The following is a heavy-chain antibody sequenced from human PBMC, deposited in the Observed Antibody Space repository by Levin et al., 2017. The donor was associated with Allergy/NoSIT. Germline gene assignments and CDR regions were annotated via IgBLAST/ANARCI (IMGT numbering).Heavy chain of an antibody. CDR2: IGTAGDT. CDR3: ARGCSSTSCYDY. J-gene: IGHJ4*02. D-gene: IGHD2-2*01. CDR1: GFTFSSYD. V-gene: IGHV3-13*01. Sequence: GGSLRLSCAASGFTFSSYDMHWVRQATGNGLEWVSAIGTAGDTYYPGSVKGRFTISRENAKNSLYLQMNSLRAGDTAVYYCARGCSSTSCYDYWGQGTLVTVSS.